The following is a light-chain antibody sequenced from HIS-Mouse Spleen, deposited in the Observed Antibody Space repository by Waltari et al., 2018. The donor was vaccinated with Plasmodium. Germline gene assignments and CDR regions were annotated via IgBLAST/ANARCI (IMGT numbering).Light chain of an antibody. CDR1: KLGAKY. CDR3: QAWDSSTDYV. CDR2: QDS. J-gene: IGLJ1*01. V-gene: IGLV3-1*01. Sequence: SYELTQPPSVSVSPGQTASNTCSGDKLGAKYACWYQKPGQSPVLVIYQDSKRPSGIPERFSGSNSGNTATLTISGTQAMDEADYYCQAWDSSTDYVFGTGTKVTVL.